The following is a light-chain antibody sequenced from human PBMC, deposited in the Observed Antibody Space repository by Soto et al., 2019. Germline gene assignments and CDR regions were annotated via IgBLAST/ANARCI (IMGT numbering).Light chain of an antibody. V-gene: IGKV1-39*01. J-gene: IGKJ4*01. CDR2: AAS. Sequence: DIQMTQSPSSLSASVGDRVTITCRSSQSISSYFKWSQQKPGQAPKLLIYAASSLQSGVPSRFSGSGSVTDLTSNISSLQPEDWATYYCQQSYSTPLTFGGGTKVEIK. CDR3: QQSYSTPLT. CDR1: QSISSY.